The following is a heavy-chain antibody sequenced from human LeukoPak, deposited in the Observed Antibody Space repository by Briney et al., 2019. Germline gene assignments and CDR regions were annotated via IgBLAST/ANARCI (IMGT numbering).Heavy chain of an antibody. CDR3: ARALWSGPVYYGMDV. CDR2: ISSTSSYI. CDR1: GNYW. D-gene: IGHD3-10*01. Sequence: PGGSLRLSCAASGNYWMHWVRQVPGKGLEWVSSISSTSSYIYYADSMKGRFTISRDNAKNSLYLQMNSLRAEDTAVYYCARALWSGPVYYGMDVWGQGTTVTVSS. V-gene: IGHV3-21*01. J-gene: IGHJ6*02.